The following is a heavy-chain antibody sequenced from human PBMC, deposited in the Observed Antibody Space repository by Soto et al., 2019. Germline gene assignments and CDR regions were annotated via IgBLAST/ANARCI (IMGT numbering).Heavy chain of an antibody. J-gene: IGHJ4*02. CDR2: ISSSGSTI. Sequence: PGGSLRLSCAASGFTFSSYEMNWVRQAPGKGLERVSYISSSGSTIYYADSVKGRFTISRDNAKNSLYLQMNSLRAEDTAVYYCASRYCSGGSCTFDYWGQGTLVTVSS. CDR1: GFTFSSYE. D-gene: IGHD2-15*01. CDR3: ASRYCSGGSCTFDY. V-gene: IGHV3-48*03.